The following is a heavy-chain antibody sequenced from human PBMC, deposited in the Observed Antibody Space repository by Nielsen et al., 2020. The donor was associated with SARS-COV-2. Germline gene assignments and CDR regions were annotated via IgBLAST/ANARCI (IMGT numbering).Heavy chain of an antibody. Sequence: WVRQAPGQGLEWMGWINPNSGGTNYAQKFQGRVTMTRDTSISTAYMELSRLRSDDTAVYYCARDRPYDFWSGYYSAPYNWFDPWGQGTLVTVSS. CDR2: INPNSGGT. J-gene: IGHJ5*02. V-gene: IGHV1-2*02. CDR3: ARDRPYDFWSGYYSAPYNWFDP. D-gene: IGHD3-3*01.